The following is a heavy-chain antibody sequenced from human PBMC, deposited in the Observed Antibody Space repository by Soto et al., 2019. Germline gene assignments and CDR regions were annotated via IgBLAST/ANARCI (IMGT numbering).Heavy chain of an antibody. CDR2: INTSGST. D-gene: IGHD3-22*01. V-gene: IGHV4-34*01. Sequence: SETLSHPRIVNGGSTRGDYSIWIRPLPGKGQVWIGEINTSGSTNYNPSLTSRVTISVDTSKNQFSLKLSSVTAADTAVYYCARSVLYYDGSGYFIRDAFDIWGQWTMVT. CDR1: GGSTRGDY. CDR3: ARSVLYYDGSGYFIRDAFDI. J-gene: IGHJ3*02.